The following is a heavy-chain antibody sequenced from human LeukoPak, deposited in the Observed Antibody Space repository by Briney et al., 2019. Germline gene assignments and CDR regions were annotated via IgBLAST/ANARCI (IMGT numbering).Heavy chain of an antibody. D-gene: IGHD2-8*02. Sequence: GGSLRLSCTASGFTFSTYAMSWVRQAPGKGLEWVSVISGGGGRTYYADSVKGRFTISRDNSKNTLYLQMNSLRAEDTAVYYCANLGLISTVVYWGQGTLVTVSS. J-gene: IGHJ4*02. CDR1: GFTFSTYA. CDR2: ISGGGGRT. V-gene: IGHV3-23*01. CDR3: ANLGLISTVVY.